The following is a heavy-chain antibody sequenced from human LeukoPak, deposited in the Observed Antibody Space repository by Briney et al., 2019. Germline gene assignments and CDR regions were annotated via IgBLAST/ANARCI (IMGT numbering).Heavy chain of an antibody. CDR2: IGSGGGDI. J-gene: IGHJ5*02. D-gene: IGHD6-19*01. CDR3: ARYATSSGSRWLEP. CDR1: GFTFSSYA. Sequence: PGGSLRLSCAASGFTFSSYAMSWVRQAPGKGLEWVSAIGSGGGDIKYADSVKGRFTISRDNSKNTLYLQMNSLRAEDMAVYYCARYATSSGSRWLEPWGQGTLVTVSS. V-gene: IGHV3-23*01.